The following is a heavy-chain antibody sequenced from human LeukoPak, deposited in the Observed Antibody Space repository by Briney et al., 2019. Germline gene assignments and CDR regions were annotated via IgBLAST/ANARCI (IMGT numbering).Heavy chain of an antibody. CDR1: GFTFSSYS. CDR3: ARGRLLRYFDWLESGTGGDAFDI. D-gene: IGHD3-9*01. V-gene: IGHV3-21*01. Sequence: GGSLRLSCAASGFTFSSYSMNWVRQAPGKGLEWVSSISSSSSYIYYADSVKGRFTTSRDNAKNSLYLQMNSLRAEDTAVYYCARGRLLRYFDWLESGTGGDAFDIWGQGTMVTVSS. CDR2: ISSSSSYI. J-gene: IGHJ3*02.